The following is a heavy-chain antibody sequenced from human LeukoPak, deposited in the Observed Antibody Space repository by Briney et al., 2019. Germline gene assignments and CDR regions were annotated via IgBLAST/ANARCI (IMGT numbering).Heavy chain of an antibody. CDR1: GFTFSRTW. CDR2: INSDGTST. Sequence: GGSLRLSCGAPGFTFSRTWMHWVRQAPGKGLVCVSRINSDGTSTVYADSVKGRFTISRDNAKNTVYLQMSGLGVDDTAVYYCARRAGDYSHPYDYWGQGTLVTVSS. V-gene: IGHV3-74*01. D-gene: IGHD3-22*01. J-gene: IGHJ4*02. CDR3: ARRAGDYSHPYDY.